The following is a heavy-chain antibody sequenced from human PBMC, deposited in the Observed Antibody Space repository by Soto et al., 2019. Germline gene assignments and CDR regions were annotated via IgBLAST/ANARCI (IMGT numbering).Heavy chain of an antibody. J-gene: IGHJ4*02. CDR3: ARGGDYYDSSGYLGPYFDY. CDR2: IYYSGST. D-gene: IGHD3-22*01. CDR1: GGSISSYY. V-gene: IGHV4-59*01. Sequence: PSETLSLTCTVSGGSISSYYWSWIRQPPGKGLEWIGYIYYSGSTNYNPSLKSRVTISVDTSKNQFSLKLSSVTAADTAVYYCARGGDYYDSSGYLGPYFDYWGQGTLVTVSS.